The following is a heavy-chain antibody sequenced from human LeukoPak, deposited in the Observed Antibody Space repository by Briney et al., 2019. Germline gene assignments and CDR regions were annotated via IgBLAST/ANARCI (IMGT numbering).Heavy chain of an antibody. Sequence: PGGSLRHSCAASGFTFSSYSMNWVPAAPGKGREWVSSIFSSSSYIYYAESVKGRFTISRDNAEDPLYLQMNSLRAEDTAVYYCARVLAEGYCSGGSCYSDYWGQGTLVTVSS. CDR2: IFSSSSYI. CDR3: ARVLAEGYCSGGSCYSDY. V-gene: IGHV3-21*01. CDR1: GFTFSSYS. J-gene: IGHJ4*02. D-gene: IGHD2-15*01.